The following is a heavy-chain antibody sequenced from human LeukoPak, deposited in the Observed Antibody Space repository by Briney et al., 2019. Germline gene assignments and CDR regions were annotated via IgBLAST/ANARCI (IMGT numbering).Heavy chain of an antibody. CDR3: AKEGSYGSGIYTPYYYGMDV. CDR2: ISWNSGSI. Sequence: GGSLRLSCAASGFTFDDYAMHWVRQAPGKGLEWVSGISWNSGSIGYADSVKGRFTISRDNAKNSLYLQMNSLGAEDTALYYCAKEGSYGSGIYTPYYYGMDVWGQGTMVTVSS. V-gene: IGHV3-9*01. D-gene: IGHD3-10*01. J-gene: IGHJ6*02. CDR1: GFTFDDYA.